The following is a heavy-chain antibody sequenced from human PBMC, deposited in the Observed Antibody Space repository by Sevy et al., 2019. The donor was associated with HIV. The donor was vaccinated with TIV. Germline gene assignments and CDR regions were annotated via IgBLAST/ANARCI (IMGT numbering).Heavy chain of an antibody. CDR3: ARDEDV. CDR1: GSTFNTYK. V-gene: IGHV1-3*01. CDR2: IWSDNRLT. J-gene: IGHJ6*02. Sequence: ASVKVSCKASGSTFNTYKIHWVRQAPGQGLEWMGWIWSDNRLTRYSQKFQARVTITWDTSASTAYMEVSGLTSEDTALYHCARDEDVWGQGTPVTVSS.